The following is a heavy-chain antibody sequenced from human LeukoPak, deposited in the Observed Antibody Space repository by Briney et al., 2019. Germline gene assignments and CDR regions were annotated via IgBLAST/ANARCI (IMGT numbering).Heavy chain of an antibody. D-gene: IGHD3-10*01. V-gene: IGHV4-30-2*01. CDR3: ARFYGSGSYSLAFDI. CDR2: IYHSGST. Sequence: SQTLSLTCTVSGGSISSGGYYWSWIRQPPGKGLEWIGYIYHSGSTYYNPSLKSRVTISVDRSKNQFSLKLSSVTAADTAVYYCARFYGSGSYSLAFDIWGQGTMVTVSS. CDR1: GGSISSGGYY. J-gene: IGHJ3*02.